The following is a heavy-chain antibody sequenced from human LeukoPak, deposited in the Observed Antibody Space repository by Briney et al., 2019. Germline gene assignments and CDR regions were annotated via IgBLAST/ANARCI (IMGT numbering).Heavy chain of an antibody. V-gene: IGHV1-18*01. D-gene: IGHD3-10*01. CDR3: ARGPRWFGELLSDLGDY. Sequence: GASVKVSCTASGYTFTSYGISWVRQAPGQGLEWMGWISAYNGNTNYAQKLQGRVTMTTDTSTSTAYMELRSLRSDDTAVYYCARGPRWFGELLSDLGDYWGQGTLVTVSS. CDR1: GYTFTSYG. CDR2: ISAYNGNT. J-gene: IGHJ4*02.